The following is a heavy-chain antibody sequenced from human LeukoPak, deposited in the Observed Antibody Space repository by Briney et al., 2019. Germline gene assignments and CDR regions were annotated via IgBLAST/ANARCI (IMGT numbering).Heavy chain of an antibody. CDR1: GFTFSSYA. D-gene: IGHD1-1*01. J-gene: IGHJ4*02. CDR2: ISGGGGGST. Sequence: GGSLRLSCAASGFTFSSYAMSWVRQTPGKGLEWVSAISGGGGGSTYYADSVKGRFTISRDNSRNTLYLQMNSLRVEDTAVYYCTKDLERLHVYWGQGTLVTVSS. CDR3: TKDLERLHVY. V-gene: IGHV3-23*01.